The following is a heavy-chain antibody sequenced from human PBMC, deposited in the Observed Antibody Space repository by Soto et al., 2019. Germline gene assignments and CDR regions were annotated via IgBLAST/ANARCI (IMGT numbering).Heavy chain of an antibody. D-gene: IGHD3-3*01. J-gene: IGHJ6*02. V-gene: IGHV3-23*01. Sequence: GGSLRLSCAASGFTFSSYAMSWVRQAPGKGLEWVSSIIGSGGRIYYADSVKGRFTNSRDNSKNTLNLQMNSLRAEDTAVYYSAKGLAYYDFWSGYYDPNMDVWGQGSTVTLSS. CDR2: IIGSGGRI. CDR1: GFTFSSYA. CDR3: AKGLAYYDFWSGYYDPNMDV.